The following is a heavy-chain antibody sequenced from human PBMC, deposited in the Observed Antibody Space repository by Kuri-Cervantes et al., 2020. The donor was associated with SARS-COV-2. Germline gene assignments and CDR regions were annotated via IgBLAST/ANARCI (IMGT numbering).Heavy chain of an antibody. CDR1: GYSLTNYD. J-gene: IGHJ6*02. V-gene: IGHV1-18*01. CDR3: ARKGVVVPTPVDYYYAMDV. D-gene: IGHD2-2*01. CDR2: IGTNNGNK. Sequence: ASVKVSCKASGYSLTNYDMIWVRQAPGQGLEWMGWIGTNNGNKVYAQKFQGRVNMTTDTSTNTASMELTSLRSDDTAVYYCARKGVVVPTPVDYYYAMDVWGQGTTVTVSS.